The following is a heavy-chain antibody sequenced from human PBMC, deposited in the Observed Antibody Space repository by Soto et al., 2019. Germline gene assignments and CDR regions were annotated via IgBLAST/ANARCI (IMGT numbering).Heavy chain of an antibody. J-gene: IGHJ4*02. Sequence: ASVKVSCKASGYTFTSYGISWVRQAPGQGLEWMGWISAYNGNTNYAQKLQGRVTMTTDTSTSTAYMELRSLRSDDTAVYYCARDAFYGDLTRNFDYWGQGTLVTVSS. V-gene: IGHV1-18*01. CDR1: GYTFTSYG. CDR3: ARDAFYGDLTRNFDY. CDR2: ISAYNGNT. D-gene: IGHD4-17*01.